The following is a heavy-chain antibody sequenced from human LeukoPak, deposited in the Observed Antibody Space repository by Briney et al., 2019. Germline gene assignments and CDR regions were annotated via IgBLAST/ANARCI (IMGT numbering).Heavy chain of an antibody. J-gene: IGHJ3*02. CDR3: ARDRTNHDYGDFTNSDAFDI. D-gene: IGHD4-17*01. Sequence: SVKLSCKASGGTFSSYAISWVRQAPGRGLEWMGGIIPIFGTANYAQKFQGRVTITADESTSTAYMELSSLRSEDTAVYYCARDRTNHDYGDFTNSDAFDIWGQGTMVTVSS. V-gene: IGHV1-69*13. CDR2: IIPIFGTA. CDR1: GGTFSSYA.